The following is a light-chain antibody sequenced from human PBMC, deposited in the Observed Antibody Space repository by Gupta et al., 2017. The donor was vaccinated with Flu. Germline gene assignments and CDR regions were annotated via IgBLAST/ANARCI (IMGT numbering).Light chain of an antibody. J-gene: IGLJ1*01. CDR2: END. CDR1: NSNIMNNY. Sequence: QSVLTQPPSVSAAPGQKVTISCSGRNSNIMNNYVSWYQHRPGTAPKLLIYENDKRPSGILDRFSGSKYGTSATMGITGLQTGDGAAYYCGAGDSSRNDYVFGTGTKVTVL. CDR3: GAGDSSRNDYV. V-gene: IGLV1-51*02.